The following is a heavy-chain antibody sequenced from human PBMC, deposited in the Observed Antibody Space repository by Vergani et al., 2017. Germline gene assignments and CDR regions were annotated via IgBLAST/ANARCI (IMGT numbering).Heavy chain of an antibody. CDR2: ISGSGGST. Sequence: EVQLLESGGDLVQPGGSLRLSCAASGFTFNHYAMNWVRQAPGKGLEWVSGISGSGGSTYYAGSVKGRFTISRDSSKNTLYTQMNSLSAGDTAVYYCAKANPRNSGYDYLYYYHAMDVWGQGTTVTVSS. J-gene: IGHJ6*02. V-gene: IGHV3-23*01. CDR1: GFTFNHYA. CDR3: AKANPRNSGYDYLYYYHAMDV. D-gene: IGHD5-12*01.